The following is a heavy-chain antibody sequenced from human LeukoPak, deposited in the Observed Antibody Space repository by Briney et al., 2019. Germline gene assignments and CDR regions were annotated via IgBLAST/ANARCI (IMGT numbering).Heavy chain of an antibody. D-gene: IGHD3-10*01. CDR3: ARDSDYYASGTYYRVGFDP. J-gene: IGHJ5*02. CDR1: GDSVSSHSAA. V-gene: IGHV6-1*01. Sequence: SQTLSLTCAISGDSVSSHSAAWNWIRQFPSRGLEWLGRTYYRSKWFNDYAVSVKSRLTINADTSKNQFSLQLNSVSPEDTAVYYCARDSDYYASGTYYRVGFDPWGQGTLVTVSS. CDR2: TYYRSKWFN.